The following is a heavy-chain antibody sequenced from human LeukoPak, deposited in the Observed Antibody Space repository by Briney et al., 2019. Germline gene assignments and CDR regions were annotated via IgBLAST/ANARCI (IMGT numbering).Heavy chain of an antibody. CDR2: ICYSGST. V-gene: IGHV4-59*11. Sequence: KPSETLSLTCTVSGGSISSHYWSWIRQPPGKGLEWIGYICYSGSTNYNPSLKSRVTISVDTSKNQFSLKLSSVTAADTAVYYCAREFFAARNYFDYWGQGTLVTVSS. CDR1: GGSISSHY. D-gene: IGHD6-6*01. J-gene: IGHJ4*02. CDR3: AREFFAARNYFDY.